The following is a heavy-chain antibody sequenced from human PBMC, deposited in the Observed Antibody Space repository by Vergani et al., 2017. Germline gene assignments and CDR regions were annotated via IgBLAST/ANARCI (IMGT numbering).Heavy chain of an antibody. CDR2: MDYSGST. J-gene: IGHJ4*02. D-gene: IGHD2-15*01. V-gene: IGHV4-39*01. Sequence: QVQLQESGPGLVKPSETLSLTCTVSGDSVISTDYHWGWIRQPPGKGLEWLVSMDYSGSTSYNPSLEGRISISLETTKNQFSLRLTSVTAADPAVYYCASKRGACRAAYCHSYDFWGPGTLVGVSS. CDR1: GDSVISTDYH. CDR3: ASKRGACRAAYCHSYDF.